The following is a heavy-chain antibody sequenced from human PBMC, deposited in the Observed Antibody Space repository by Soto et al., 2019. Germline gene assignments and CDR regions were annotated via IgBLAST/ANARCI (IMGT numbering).Heavy chain of an antibody. CDR2: VSDNGGSRGGT. D-gene: IGHD2-21*01. Sequence: PGGSLRLTCKASGFMFSNSAITFIGHAPVQGLQWVASVSDNGGSRGGTYYADSVKGRFTISRDNSKNTLYLQLDSLTGADTAVYYCARAKAVVIAALDIWGQGTMVTVSS. CDR1: GFMFSNSA. V-gene: IGHV3-23*01. J-gene: IGHJ3*02. CDR3: ARAKAVVIAALDI.